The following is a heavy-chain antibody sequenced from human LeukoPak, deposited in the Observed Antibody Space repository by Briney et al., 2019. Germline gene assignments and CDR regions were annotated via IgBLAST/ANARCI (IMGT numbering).Heavy chain of an antibody. CDR3: ATARCGGDCFPSFDY. J-gene: IGHJ4*02. Sequence: ASVKVSCKASGYTFTGYYIHWVRQAPGQGLEWMGWVNPNSGGTNYAQKFQGWVTMTRDTSIKTAYMELNRLNPDDTAVYYCATARCGGDCFPSFDYWGQGTLVTVSS. V-gene: IGHV1-2*04. D-gene: IGHD2-21*02. CDR1: GYTFTGYY. CDR2: VNPNSGGT.